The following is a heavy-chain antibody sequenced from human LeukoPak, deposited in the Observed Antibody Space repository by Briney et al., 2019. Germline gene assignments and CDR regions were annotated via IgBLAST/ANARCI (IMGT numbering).Heavy chain of an antibody. V-gene: IGHV1-69*13. Sequence: SVKVPCKASGGTFSSYAISWVRQAPGQGLEWMGGIIPIFGTANYAQKFQGRVTITADESTSTAYMELSSLRSEDTAVYYCARFPARGSYYYGAFDIWGQGTMVTVSS. CDR3: ARFPARGSYYYGAFDI. J-gene: IGHJ3*02. D-gene: IGHD1-26*01. CDR2: IIPIFGTA. CDR1: GGTFSSYA.